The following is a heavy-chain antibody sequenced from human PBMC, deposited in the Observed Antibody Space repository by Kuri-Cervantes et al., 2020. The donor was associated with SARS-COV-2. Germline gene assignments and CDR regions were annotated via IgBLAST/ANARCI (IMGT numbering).Heavy chain of an antibody. CDR3: AKDLKHRRLYGSGSYYKGDHYYYGMDV. D-gene: IGHD3-10*01. J-gene: IGHJ6*02. Sequence: GESLKISCAGSGFSFSDYYMNWVRQAPGKGLEWISYISSSSDNIYYADSVKGRFTISRDNAKNSLFLQMNSLRDEDTAVYYCAKDLKHRRLYGSGSYYKGDHYYYGMDVWGQGTTVTVSS. V-gene: IGHV3-48*02. CDR2: ISSSSDNI. CDR1: GFSFSDYY.